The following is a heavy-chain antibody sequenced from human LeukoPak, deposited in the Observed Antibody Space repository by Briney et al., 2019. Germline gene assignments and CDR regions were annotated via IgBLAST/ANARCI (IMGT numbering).Heavy chain of an antibody. CDR2: INHSGST. Sequence: SSQTLPLTCAASGGSISSGGYSWSWIRQPPGKGLEWIGEINHSGSTNYNPSLKSRVTISVDTSKNQFSLKLSSVTAADTAVYYCARGLGIAARFEEIDYWGQGTLVTVSS. V-gene: IGHV4-30-2*01. CDR1: GGSISSGGYS. J-gene: IGHJ4*02. D-gene: IGHD6-6*01. CDR3: ARGLGIAARFEEIDY.